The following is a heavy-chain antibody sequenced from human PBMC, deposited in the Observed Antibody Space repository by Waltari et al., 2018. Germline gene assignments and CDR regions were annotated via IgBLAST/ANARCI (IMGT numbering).Heavy chain of an antibody. Sequence: QVQLQQWGAGLLKPSETLSLTCAVYGGSFSGYYWSWIRQPPGKGLEWIGEINHSVSTNNNPALNSRVTISVYTSKNQFSLKLSSVTAADTAVYYCARGRGYYSGYFDYWGQGTLVTVSS. V-gene: IGHV4-34*01. J-gene: IGHJ4*02. CDR2: INHSVST. CDR3: ARGRGYYSGYFDY. D-gene: IGHD3-22*01. CDR1: GGSFSGYY.